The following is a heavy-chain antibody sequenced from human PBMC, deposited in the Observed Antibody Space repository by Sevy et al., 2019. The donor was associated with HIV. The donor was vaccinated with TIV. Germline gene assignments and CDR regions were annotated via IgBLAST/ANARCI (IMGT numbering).Heavy chain of an antibody. CDR1: GGAISSSSYY. CDR3: ASFGRLYYYMDV. Sequence: SETLSLTCTVSGGAISSSSYYWGWIRQPPGKGLVWIGSIYYSGSTYYNPSLKSRVTISVDTSKNQFSLKLSSVTAADTAVYSWASFGRLYYYMDVWGKGTTVTVSS. D-gene: IGHD3-3*01. V-gene: IGHV4-39*01. J-gene: IGHJ6*03. CDR2: IYYSGST.